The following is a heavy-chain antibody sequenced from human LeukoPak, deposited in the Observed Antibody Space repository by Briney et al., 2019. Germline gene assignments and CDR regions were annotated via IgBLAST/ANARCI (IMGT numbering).Heavy chain of an antibody. J-gene: IGHJ5*02. CDR3: ARESRIAVAGTSWFDP. CDR1: GFTVSSNY. CDR2: IYSGGST. V-gene: IGHV3-53*01. D-gene: IGHD6-19*01. Sequence: GGSLRLSSAASGFTVSSNYMSWVRQAPGKGLEWVSVIYSGGSTYYADSVKGRFTISRDNSKNTLYLQMNSLRAEDTAVYYCARESRIAVAGTSWFDPWGQGTLVTVSS.